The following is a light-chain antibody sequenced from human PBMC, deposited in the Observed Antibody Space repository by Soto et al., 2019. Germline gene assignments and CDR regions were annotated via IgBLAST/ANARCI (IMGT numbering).Light chain of an antibody. CDR1: QSINNW. V-gene: IGKV1-5*03. CDR3: QQYHTSSRT. J-gene: IGKJ1*01. Sequence: DIQMTQSPTTLSASVGDRVTITCRASQSINNWLAWYQQKPGKAPKLLIYKASNLEGGVPSRFSGSGSGTEFTLTVSSLQPDDFATYYCQQYHTSSRTFGQGTKVEIK. CDR2: KAS.